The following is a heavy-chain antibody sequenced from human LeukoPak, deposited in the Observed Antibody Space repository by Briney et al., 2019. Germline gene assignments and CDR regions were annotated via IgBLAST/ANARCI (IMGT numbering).Heavy chain of an antibody. J-gene: IGHJ6*02. V-gene: IGHV5-51*01. D-gene: IGHD1-14*01. Sequence: GESLKISCKGSGYSFTSYWIGWVRQMPGKGLEWMGIIYPGDSDTRYSPSFQGQVTISADKSISTAYLQWSSLKASDTAMYYCARVSHGPEPYYYYYYGMDVWGQGTTVTVSS. CDR3: ARVSHGPEPYYYYYYGMDV. CDR2: IYPGDSDT. CDR1: GYSFTSYW.